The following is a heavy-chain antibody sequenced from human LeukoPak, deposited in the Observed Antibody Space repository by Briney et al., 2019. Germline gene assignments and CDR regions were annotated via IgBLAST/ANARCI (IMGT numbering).Heavy chain of an antibody. CDR2: IKQDGSEI. CDR1: GFSFSNYW. J-gene: IGHJ6*04. CDR3: AELGITMIGGV. V-gene: IGHV3-7*01. Sequence: GGSLRLSCAASGFSFSNYWMSWVRQAPGKGLEWVANIKQDGSEIYSVASVKGRFTISRDNAKNSLYLQMNSLRAEDTAVYYCAELGITMIGGVWGKGTTVTISS. D-gene: IGHD3-10*02.